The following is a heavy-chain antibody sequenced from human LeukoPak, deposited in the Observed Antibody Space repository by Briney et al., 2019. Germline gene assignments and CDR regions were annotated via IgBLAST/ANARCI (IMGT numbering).Heavy chain of an antibody. V-gene: IGHV1-46*01. CDR2: ITPSGGST. Sequence: GASVKVSCKASGYTFTFYYMHWVRQAPGQGLEWMGIITPSGGSTTYAQKFQGRVTMTRDMSTSTAYMELSSLRFEDTAVYYCVRRGTTIFGVVTDTQDYWGQGTLVTVSS. CDR3: VRRGTTIFGVVTDTQDY. J-gene: IGHJ4*02. D-gene: IGHD3-3*01. CDR1: GYTFTFYY.